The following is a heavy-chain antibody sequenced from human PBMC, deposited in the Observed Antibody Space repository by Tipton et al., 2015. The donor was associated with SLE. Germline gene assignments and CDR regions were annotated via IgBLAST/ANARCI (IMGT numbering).Heavy chain of an antibody. CDR3: ARGGVGGYDYFDY. D-gene: IGHD5-12*01. J-gene: IGHJ4*02. CDR2: VGYGGST. V-gene: IGHV4-59*12. Sequence: TLSLTCTVSGGSIDTSYWSWIRHSPGKGLEWIGYVGYGGSTYYNPSLKSRVTISMDTSKNQFSLKLTSVTAADTAVYYCARGGVGGYDYFDYWGQGTLVTVSS. CDR1: GGSIDTSY.